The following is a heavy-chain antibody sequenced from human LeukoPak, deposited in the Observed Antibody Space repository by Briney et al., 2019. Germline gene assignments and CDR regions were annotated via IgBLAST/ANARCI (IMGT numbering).Heavy chain of an antibody. V-gene: IGHV1-24*01. Sequence: GASVKVSCKVSGYTLTELSMHWVRQAPGKGLEWMGGFDPEDGETIYAQKFQGRVTMTTDTSTSTAYMELRSLRSDDTAVYYCASRPDSYAEEIDAFDIWGQGTMVTVSS. D-gene: IGHD4-17*01. J-gene: IGHJ3*02. CDR1: GYTLTELS. CDR3: ASRPDSYAEEIDAFDI. CDR2: FDPEDGET.